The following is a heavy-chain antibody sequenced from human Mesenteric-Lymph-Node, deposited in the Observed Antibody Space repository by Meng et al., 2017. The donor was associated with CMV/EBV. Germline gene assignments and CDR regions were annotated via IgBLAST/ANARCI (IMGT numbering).Heavy chain of an antibody. V-gene: IGHV4-39*01. D-gene: IGHD3-3*01. J-gene: IGHJ6*02. CDR3: ARQNYDYDFWSGYYTGTYYYYGMDV. Sequence: GSLRLSCTVSGGSISSSSYYWGWIRQPPGKGLEWIGSIYYSGSTYYNPSLKSRVTISVDTSKNQFSLKLSSVTAADTAVYYCARQNYDYDFWSGYYTGTYYYYGMDVWGQGTTVTVSS. CDR1: GGSISSSSYY. CDR2: IYYSGST.